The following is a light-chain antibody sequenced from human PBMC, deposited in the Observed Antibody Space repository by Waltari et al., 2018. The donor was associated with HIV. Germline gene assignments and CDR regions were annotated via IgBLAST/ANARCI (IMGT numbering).Light chain of an antibody. CDR2: YDF. J-gene: IGLJ2*01. CDR3: QVWDSTTDHVI. V-gene: IGLV3-21*04. Sequence: SYVVSQPPSESVAPGQTAVITCWGNNIGSKSVHCYQQKPGQAPVLVIYYDFDRPSGIPERFPGSSSGNTATLTIRRVEAGDEADYYCQVWDSTTDHVIFGGGTKLTVL. CDR1: NIGSKS.